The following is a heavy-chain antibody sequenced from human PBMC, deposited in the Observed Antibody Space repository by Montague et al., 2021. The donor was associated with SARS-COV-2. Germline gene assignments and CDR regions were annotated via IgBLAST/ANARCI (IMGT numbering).Heavy chain of an antibody. CDR2: IFENGDT. D-gene: IGHD3-16*01. CDR1: GVAISYGD. CDR3: ARYYERSWDV. J-gene: IGHJ6*02. Sequence: SETLSLTCTVSGVAISYGDWSWIRQPPGKGLEWIVTIFENGDTDHNPSLKSRVTVSEDTSQNQFSLRLSSVAAADTALYYCARYYERSWDVWGQGTTVPVSS. V-gene: IGHV4-4*09.